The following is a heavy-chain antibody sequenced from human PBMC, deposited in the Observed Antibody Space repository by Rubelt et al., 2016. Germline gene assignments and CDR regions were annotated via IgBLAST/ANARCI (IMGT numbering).Heavy chain of an antibody. CDR1: GFTFNNYA. D-gene: IGHD4-23*01. Sequence: EVQLLESGGGLVQPGGSLRLSCAASGFTFNNYAMSWVRQAPGKGLEWVSGISGSGGSRYYADSVKGRFTISSDNSKNTLYLQRNSLRAEDTAVYYCAKDRVLTAVAGWLEYWGQGTPVTVSS. CDR3: AKDRVLTAVAGWLEY. J-gene: IGHJ4*02. V-gene: IGHV3-23*01. CDR2: ISGSGGSR.